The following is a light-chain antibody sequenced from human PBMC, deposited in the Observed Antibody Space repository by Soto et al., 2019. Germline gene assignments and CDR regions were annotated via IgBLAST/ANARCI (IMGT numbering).Light chain of an antibody. J-gene: IGKJ1*01. V-gene: IGKV3-20*01. CDR3: QQYGSTPQT. CDR2: DAS. Sequence: EFVLTQSPGTLSLSPGERATLSCRASQTVRNNYLAWYQQKPGQAPRLLIYDASSRATGIPDRFSGGGSGTDFTLTISSLEPEDFAVYYCQQYGSTPQTFGQGTKVDIK. CDR1: QTVRNNY.